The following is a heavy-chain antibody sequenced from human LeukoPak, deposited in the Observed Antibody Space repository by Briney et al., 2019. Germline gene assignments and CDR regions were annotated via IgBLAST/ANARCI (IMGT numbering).Heavy chain of an antibody. V-gene: IGHV3-23*01. CDR2: ISGSGGST. CDR3: AKLTYYYGSGSYLFDY. CDR1: GFTFSSYA. D-gene: IGHD3-10*01. Sequence: GGSLRLSCAASGFTFSSYAMSWVRQAPGKGLEWVSAISGSGGSTYYADSVKGRFTISRDNSKNTLYLQMNSLRAEDTAVYYCAKLTYYYGSGSYLFDYWGQGTLVTVSS. J-gene: IGHJ4*02.